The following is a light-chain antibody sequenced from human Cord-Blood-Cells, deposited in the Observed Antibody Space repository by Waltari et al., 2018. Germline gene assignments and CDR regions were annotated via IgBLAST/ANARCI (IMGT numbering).Light chain of an antibody. Sequence: EIVMTQSPATLSASPGARATLSCRASQSVSSNLAWYQQKPGQAPRLLIYDASTRATGIPARFSGSGSGTEFTLTISSLQSEDFAVYYCQQYNNFSITFGQGTRLEIK. V-gene: IGKV3-15*01. CDR1: QSVSSN. J-gene: IGKJ5*01. CDR2: DAS. CDR3: QQYNNFSIT.